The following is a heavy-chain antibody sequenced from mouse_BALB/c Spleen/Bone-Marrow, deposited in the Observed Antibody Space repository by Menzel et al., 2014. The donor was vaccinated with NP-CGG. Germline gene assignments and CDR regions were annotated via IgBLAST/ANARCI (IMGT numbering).Heavy chain of an antibody. D-gene: IGHD2-4*01. CDR3: ARKGAMITHYYAMDY. CDR2: ISNGSSPI. J-gene: IGHJ4*01. CDR1: GFTFSSFG. Sequence: EVNVVESGGGLVQPGGSRKLSCAASGFTFSSFGMHWVRQAPEKGLEWVAYISNGSSPIYYADTVMGRFTISRDNPKNTLFLQMTSLRSEDTAMYYCARKGAMITHYYAMDYWGQGTSVTVSS. V-gene: IGHV5-17*02.